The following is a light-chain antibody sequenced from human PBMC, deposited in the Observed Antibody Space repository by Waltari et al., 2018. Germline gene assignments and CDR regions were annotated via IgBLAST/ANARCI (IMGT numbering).Light chain of an antibody. J-gene: IGKJ1*01. CDR3: QQSYTTPRT. CDR1: QTITRY. V-gene: IGKV1-39*01. Sequence: DIQMTQSPSSLSASVGDRVTITCRANQTITRYLNWYQQKPGKAPRLLIQGASSLQSEVPSRFSGSGSGTDFALTSTSLQPEDFATYFCQQSYTTPRTFGQGTTVDIK. CDR2: GAS.